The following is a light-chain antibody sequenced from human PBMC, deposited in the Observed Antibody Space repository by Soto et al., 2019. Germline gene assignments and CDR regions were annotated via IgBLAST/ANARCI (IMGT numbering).Light chain of an antibody. Sequence: QSALTQPASVSGSPGQSITISCTGTSSDVGGYNFVSWYQQHPGKAPKFIIYDVRNRPSGVSNRFSGSRSGNTASLTISGIQAEDGADYYCSSFTSSSPVIFGGGTKLTVL. CDR3: SSFTSSSPVI. J-gene: IGLJ2*01. CDR1: SSDVGGYNF. V-gene: IGLV2-14*03. CDR2: DVR.